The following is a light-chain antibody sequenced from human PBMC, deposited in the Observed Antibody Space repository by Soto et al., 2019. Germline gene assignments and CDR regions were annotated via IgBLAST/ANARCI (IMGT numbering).Light chain of an antibody. V-gene: IGKV3-20*01. Sequence: EIVLTQSPATLSLSPGEGATLSCRASQSVSTNFFAWYQQKPGQAPRLLIYGASTRATGIPDRFSGSGSGTDFTLTISRLEPEDFAVYYCQQYGRTSWTFGQGTKVDNK. CDR1: QSVSTNF. CDR3: QQYGRTSWT. J-gene: IGKJ1*01. CDR2: GAS.